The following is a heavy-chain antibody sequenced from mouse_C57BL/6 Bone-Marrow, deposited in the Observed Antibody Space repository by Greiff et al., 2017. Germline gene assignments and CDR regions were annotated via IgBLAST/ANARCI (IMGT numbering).Heavy chain of an antibody. CDR3: TREGGYDVYYAMDY. CDR1: GFTFSSYA. Sequence: EVQLVESGEGLVKPGGSLKLSCAASGFTFSSYAMSWVRQTPEKRLEWVAYISSGGDYIYYADTVKGRFTISRDNARNTLYMQMSSQKSEDTAMYYCTREGGYDVYYAMDYWGQGTSVTVSS. D-gene: IGHD2-2*01. J-gene: IGHJ4*01. V-gene: IGHV5-9-1*02. CDR2: ISSGGDYI.